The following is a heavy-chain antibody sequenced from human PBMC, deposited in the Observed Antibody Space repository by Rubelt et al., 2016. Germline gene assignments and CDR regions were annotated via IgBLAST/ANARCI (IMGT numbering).Heavy chain of an antibody. CDR2: IYYSGST. Sequence: QVQPQESGPGLVKPSETLSLTCTVSGGSISSYYWSWIRQPPGKGLEWIGYIYYSGSTNYNPSLKSRGTISVDTSKNQFSLKLSSVTAADTAVYYCARGFLKRSSSSGGNWFDPWGQGTLVTVSS. J-gene: IGHJ5*02. V-gene: IGHV4-59*01. CDR1: GGSISSYY. CDR3: ARGFLKRSSSSGGNWFDP. D-gene: IGHD6-6*01.